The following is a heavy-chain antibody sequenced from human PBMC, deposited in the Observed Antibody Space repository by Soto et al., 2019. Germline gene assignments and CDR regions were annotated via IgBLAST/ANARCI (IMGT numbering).Heavy chain of an antibody. J-gene: IGHJ4*02. V-gene: IGHV1-69*13. D-gene: IGHD2-21*01. CDR1: GGTFSSYS. Sequence: ASVKVSCKASGGTFSSYSISWVLQAPGQGLEWMGGIIPIFGTANYAQKFQGRVTITADESTSTAYMELSSLRSEDTAVYYCARVRGHSQVPFDYWGQGTLVTVSS. CDR3: ARVRGHSQVPFDY. CDR2: IIPIFGTA.